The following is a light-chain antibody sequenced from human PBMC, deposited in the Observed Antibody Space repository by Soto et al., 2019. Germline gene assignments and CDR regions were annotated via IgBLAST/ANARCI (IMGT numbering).Light chain of an antibody. J-gene: IGKJ4*01. CDR2: YTS. Sequence: EIAMTQSPATLSVSPGERATLSCRARQSVGSNLAWYQQKPGQAPRLLMYYTSTRATGVPARFSGSGSVTEFALTISSLQSEDFAVYFCQQYENWPLTFGGGTKVEI. CDR1: QSVGSN. V-gene: IGKV3-15*01. CDR3: QQYENWPLT.